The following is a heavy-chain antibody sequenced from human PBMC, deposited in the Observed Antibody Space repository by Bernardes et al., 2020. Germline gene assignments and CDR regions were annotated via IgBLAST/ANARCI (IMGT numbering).Heavy chain of an antibody. CDR2: ISGSAGRT. V-gene: IGHV3-23*01. CDR1: GFTFSSYA. CDR3: AKQGTQPYYNFWSGYLD. D-gene: IGHD3-3*01. J-gene: IGHJ4*02. Sequence: SLRLSCAASGFTFSSYAMSWVRQTPGKGLEWVSAISGSAGRTYSADSVKGRFTISRDNSKNTLYLQMNSLRAEDTAVYYCAKQGTQPYYNFWSGYLDWGQGTLVSVSS.